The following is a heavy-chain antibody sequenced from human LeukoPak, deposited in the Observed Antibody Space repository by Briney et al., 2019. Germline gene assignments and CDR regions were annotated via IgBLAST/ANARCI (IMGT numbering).Heavy chain of an antibody. Sequence: GGSLRLSCAASGFTVSSNYMSWVRQAPGKGLEWVSVIYSGGSTYYADSVKGRFTISRDNSKNTLYLQMNSLRAEDTAVYYCAKDPNYYYGMDVWGQGTTVTVSS. CDR2: IYSGGST. V-gene: IGHV3-53*05. CDR1: GFTVSSNY. CDR3: AKDPNYYYGMDV. J-gene: IGHJ6*02.